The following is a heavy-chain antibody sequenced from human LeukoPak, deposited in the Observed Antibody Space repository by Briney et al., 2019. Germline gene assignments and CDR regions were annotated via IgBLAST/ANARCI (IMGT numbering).Heavy chain of an antibody. CDR2: TYYRSKWYN. D-gene: IGHD6-19*01. Sequence: SQTLSLTCAISGDSVFSNSAAWNWIRQSPSRGLEWLGRTYYRSKWYNDYAVSVKSRVTINPDTSKNQLSLQLKSVTPEDTAIYYCARTLAGNTDYWGQGTLVTVSS. J-gene: IGHJ4*02. V-gene: IGHV6-1*01. CDR1: GDSVFSNSAA. CDR3: ARTLAGNTDY.